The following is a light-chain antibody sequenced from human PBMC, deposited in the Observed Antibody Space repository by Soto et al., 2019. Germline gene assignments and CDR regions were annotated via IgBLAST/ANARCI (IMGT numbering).Light chain of an antibody. V-gene: IGKV3D-15*01. CDR3: QECNNWPPST. J-gene: IGKJ1*01. CDR2: DAF. CDR1: QRINND. Sequence: EMLVTRSPATGSLWPLGIVIPAFMASQRINNDLAWYQQEPGQAPRHLIYDAFTRATGIPARFSGSGSGTDFTLTISSLESEDFAVYYCQECNNWPPSTFGHGTKVDIK.